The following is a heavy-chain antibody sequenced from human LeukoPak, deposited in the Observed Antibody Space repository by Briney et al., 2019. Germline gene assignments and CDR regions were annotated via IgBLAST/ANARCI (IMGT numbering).Heavy chain of an antibody. CDR3: ARFGDYGEY. Sequence: GGSLRLSCTTSGFIFSDYYMSWVRQPPGKGLEWVSGISGNGSKTFYTRSVRGRFTISRDNSRNTVFLHLDSLRAEDTALYYCARFGDYGEYWGQGTLVTVSS. V-gene: IGHV3-23*01. CDR2: ISGNGSKT. J-gene: IGHJ4*02. D-gene: IGHD4-17*01. CDR1: GFIFSDYY.